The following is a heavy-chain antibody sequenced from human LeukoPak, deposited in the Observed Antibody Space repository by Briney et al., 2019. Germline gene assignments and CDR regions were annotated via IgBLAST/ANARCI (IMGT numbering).Heavy chain of an antibody. D-gene: IGHD6-13*01. CDR1: GFTFSSYA. Sequence: PGGSLRLSCAASGFTFSSYAMSWVRQAPGKGLEWVSAISGSGGSTYYADSVKGRFTISRDNSKNTLYLQMNSLRAEDTAVYYCARALGGGIAAAAETRGYFQHWGQGTLVTVSS. V-gene: IGHV3-23*01. J-gene: IGHJ1*01. CDR2: ISGSGGST. CDR3: ARALGGGIAAAAETRGYFQH.